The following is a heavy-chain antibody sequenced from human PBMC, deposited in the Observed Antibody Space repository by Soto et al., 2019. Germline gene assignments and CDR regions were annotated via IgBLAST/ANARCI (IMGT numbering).Heavy chain of an antibody. Sequence: IRQSPSRGLEWLGRTYYRSKWYNDYAVSVKSRITINPDTSKNQFSLQLNSVTPEDTAVYYCARVRVAGIRPRYCSSTSCYGNFDYWGQGTLVTVSS. CDR2: TYYRSKWYN. J-gene: IGHJ4*02. D-gene: IGHD2-2*01. V-gene: IGHV6-1*01. CDR3: ARVRVAGIRPRYCSSTSCYGNFDY.